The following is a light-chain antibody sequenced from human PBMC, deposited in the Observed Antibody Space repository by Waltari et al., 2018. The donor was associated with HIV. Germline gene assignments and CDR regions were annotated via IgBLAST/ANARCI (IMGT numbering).Light chain of an antibody. V-gene: IGKV3-20*01. J-gene: IGKJ1*01. CDR1: QSISRSD. CDR3: QQYGTSPWT. Sequence: EIVLTQSPGTLSLSPGERATLFCRASQSISRSDLAWYQQTPGQAPRLLIYGASSRATDIPDRFTGSGSGTDFTLTISRLEPEDVVIYYCQQYGTSPWTFGQGTKVEIK. CDR2: GAS.